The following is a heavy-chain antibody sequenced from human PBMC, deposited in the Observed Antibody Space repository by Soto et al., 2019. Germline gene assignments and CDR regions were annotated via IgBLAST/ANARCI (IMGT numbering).Heavy chain of an antibody. Sequence: QVQLVESGGGVVQPGRSLRLSCAASGFTFDTYGMHWVRQAPGKGLEWVAVISYDGSNRYYADSVKGRFTISRDNSKNTLSLQMNSLRSEDTAVYYCAKDHIVADAPDYWGQGTMVTVSS. V-gene: IGHV3-30*18. CDR1: GFTFDTYG. CDR2: ISYDGSNR. D-gene: IGHD2-2*01. CDR3: AKDHIVADAPDY. J-gene: IGHJ4*02.